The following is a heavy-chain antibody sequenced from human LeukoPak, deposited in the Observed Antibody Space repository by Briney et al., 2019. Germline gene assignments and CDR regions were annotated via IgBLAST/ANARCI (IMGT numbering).Heavy chain of an antibody. Sequence: GGSLRLSCAASGFTFSSYGMHWVRQAPGKGLEWVAFIRYDGSNKYYADSVKGRFTISRDNSKNTLYLQMNSLRAEDTAVYYCARQFCSGGSCYSYFDYWGQGTLVTVSS. CDR3: ARQFCSGGSCYSYFDY. CDR2: IRYDGSNK. J-gene: IGHJ4*02. CDR1: GFTFSSYG. V-gene: IGHV3-30*02. D-gene: IGHD2-15*01.